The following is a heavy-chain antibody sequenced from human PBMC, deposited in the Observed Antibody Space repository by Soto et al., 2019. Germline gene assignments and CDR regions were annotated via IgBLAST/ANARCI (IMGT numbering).Heavy chain of an antibody. V-gene: IGHV1-69*12. CDR3: ARGNHRWLQLWYFDL. CDR1: VGTFSSYA. Sequence: QVQLVQSGAEVKKPGSSVKVSCKASVGTFSSYAISWVRQAPGQGLEWMGGIIPIFGTVNYAQKFQGRVTITADESTSTAYMELSSLRSEDTAVYYCARGNHRWLQLWYFDLWGRGTLVTVSS. D-gene: IGHD5-12*01. CDR2: IIPIFGTV. J-gene: IGHJ2*01.